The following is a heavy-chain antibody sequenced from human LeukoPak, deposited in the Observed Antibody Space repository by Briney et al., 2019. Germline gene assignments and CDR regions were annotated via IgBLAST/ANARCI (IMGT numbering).Heavy chain of an antibody. CDR3: ARGSIAVAGTEDY. V-gene: IGHV3-21*01. CDR2: ISSSSSYI. CDR1: GFTFSSYS. J-gene: IGHJ4*02. D-gene: IGHD6-19*01. Sequence: GGSLRLSCAASGFTFSSYSMNWVRQAPGEGLEWVSSISSSSSYIYYADSVKGRFTISRDNAKNSLYLQMNSLRAEDTAVYYCARGSIAVAGTEDYWGQGTLVTVSS.